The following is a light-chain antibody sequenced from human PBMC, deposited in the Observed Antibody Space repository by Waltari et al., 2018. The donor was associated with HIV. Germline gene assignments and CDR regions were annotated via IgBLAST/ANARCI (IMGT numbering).Light chain of an antibody. Sequence: EIVLTQSPATLSLSPGERATLSCRASQGVSSYLAWYQQKPGQAPRLLIYDSTHRATGIPARFSGSGSTTDFTLTISSLEPEDFGVYYCQQRHNWPPLTFGGGTKVEIK. J-gene: IGKJ4*01. CDR2: DST. CDR1: QGVSSY. CDR3: QQRHNWPPLT. V-gene: IGKV3-11*01.